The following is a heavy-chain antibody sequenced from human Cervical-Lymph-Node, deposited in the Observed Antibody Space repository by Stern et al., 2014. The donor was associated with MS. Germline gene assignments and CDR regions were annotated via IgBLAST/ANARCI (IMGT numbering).Heavy chain of an antibody. CDR1: GLTFFTSF. CDR3: ATSTASDAFDI. D-gene: IGHD2/OR15-2a*01. V-gene: IGHV3-33*01. J-gene: IGHJ3*02. CDR2: VWNDGSKE. Sequence: VQLVESGGGVVQPGRSLRRSCVASGLTFFTSFMHWVRQAPGTRLEWVAVVWNDGSKEHFTESVKGRFSTSRDTAKNTLHLQMSSLRAEDTAVYFCATSTASDAFDIWGQGTLVTVSS.